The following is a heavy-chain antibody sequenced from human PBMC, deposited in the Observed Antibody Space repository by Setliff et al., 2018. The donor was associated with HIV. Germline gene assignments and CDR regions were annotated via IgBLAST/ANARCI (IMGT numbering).Heavy chain of an antibody. Sequence: PSETLSLTCDVYGGSFSGYYWSWIRQPPGKGLEWIGEINHSGSTNYNPSLKSRVTISVDTSKNQFSLKLSSVTAADTAVYYCARTRSDFWSGYSPYYYYYMDVWGKGTTVTVS. D-gene: IGHD3-3*01. CDR3: ARTRSDFWSGYSPYYYYYMDV. V-gene: IGHV4-34*01. CDR1: GGSFSGYY. CDR2: INHSGST. J-gene: IGHJ6*03.